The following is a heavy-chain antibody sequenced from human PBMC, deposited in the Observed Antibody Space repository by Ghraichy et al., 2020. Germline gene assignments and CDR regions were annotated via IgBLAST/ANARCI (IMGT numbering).Heavy chain of an antibody. D-gene: IGHD1-26*01. CDR2: ISYDGSNK. CDR1: GFTFSSYA. CDR3: AREEGSIVGATYYYYGMDV. Sequence: GESLNISCAASGFTFSSYAMHWVRQAPGKGLEWVAVISYDGSNKYYADSVKGRFTISRDNSKNTLYLQMNSLRAEDTAVYYCAREEGSIVGATYYYYGMDVWGQGTTVTVSS. V-gene: IGHV3-30-3*01. J-gene: IGHJ6*02.